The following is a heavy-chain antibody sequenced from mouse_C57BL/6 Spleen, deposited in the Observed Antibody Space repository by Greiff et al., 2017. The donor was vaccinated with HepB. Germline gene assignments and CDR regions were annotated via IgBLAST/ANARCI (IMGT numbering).Heavy chain of an antibody. D-gene: IGHD2-1*01. CDR1: GYAFSSSW. J-gene: IGHJ2*01. CDR3: ARGGIYYGTFDY. CDR2: IYPGDGDT. Sequence: QVQLQQSGPELVKPGASVKISCKASGYAFSSSWMNWVKQRPGKGLEWIGRIYPGDGDTNYNGKFKGKATLTADKSSSTAYMQLSSLTSEDSAVYFCARGGIYYGTFDYWGQGTTLTVSS. V-gene: IGHV1-82*01.